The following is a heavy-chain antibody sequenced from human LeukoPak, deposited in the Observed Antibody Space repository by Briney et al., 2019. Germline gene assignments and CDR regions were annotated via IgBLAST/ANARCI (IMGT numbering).Heavy chain of an antibody. D-gene: IGHD2-21*02. J-gene: IGHJ4*02. V-gene: IGHV3-15*01. Sequence: PGGSLRLSCAPSGFTFTNAWMTWVRQTPGKGLEWVGRIKRKSDGGTTDYAAPVKGRFNISRDDSKATVFLLMNSLKTEDTAVYYCTTAVVVTGFDYWGQGTLVSVSS. CDR3: TTAVVVTGFDY. CDR2: IKRKSDGGTT. CDR1: GFTFTNAW.